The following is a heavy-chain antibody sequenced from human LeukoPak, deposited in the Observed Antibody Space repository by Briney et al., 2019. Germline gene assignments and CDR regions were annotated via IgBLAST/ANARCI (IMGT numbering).Heavy chain of an antibody. D-gene: IGHD6-6*01. V-gene: IGHV3-74*01. CDR3: ARNGGYIAARPIDY. J-gene: IGHJ4*02. CDR1: GFTFSSYW. Sequence: GGSLRLSCVASGFTFSSYWMHWVRQDPRKGLVWVSRINGDGRNINYADSVRGRFTISRDNAKNTLYLQMNTLRVEDTAVYYCARNGGYIAARPIDYWGQGTLVTVSS. CDR2: INGDGRNI.